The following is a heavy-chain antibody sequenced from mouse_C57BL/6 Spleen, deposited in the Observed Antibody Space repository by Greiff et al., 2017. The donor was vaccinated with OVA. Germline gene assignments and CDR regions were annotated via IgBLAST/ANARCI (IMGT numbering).Heavy chain of an antibody. D-gene: IGHD1-1*01. CDR1: GYAFSSSW. CDR2: IYPGDGDT. Sequence: VQLQQSGPELVKPGASVKISCKASGYAFSSSWMNWVKQRHGKGLEWIGRIYPGDGDTNYNGKFKGKATLTADKSSSTAYMQLSSLTSEDSAVYFCARRITTVVEDYFDYWGQGTTLTVSS. J-gene: IGHJ2*01. V-gene: IGHV1-82*01. CDR3: ARRITTVVEDYFDY.